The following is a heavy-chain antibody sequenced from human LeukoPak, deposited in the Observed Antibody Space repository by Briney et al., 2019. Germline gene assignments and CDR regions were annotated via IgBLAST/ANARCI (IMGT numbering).Heavy chain of an antibody. CDR1: GYSFTNYW. J-gene: IGHJ4*02. CDR2: IYPGHSDT. CDR3: ARRQGCSSSSCPPDY. Sequence: GESLKISCKASGYSFTNYWIGWVRQMPGKGLEWMGIIYPGHSDTRYTPSFQGQVTMSADKSINTAYLQWSSLRASDTAMYYCARRQGCSSSSCPPDYWGQGTLVTVSP. V-gene: IGHV5-51*01. D-gene: IGHD2-2*01.